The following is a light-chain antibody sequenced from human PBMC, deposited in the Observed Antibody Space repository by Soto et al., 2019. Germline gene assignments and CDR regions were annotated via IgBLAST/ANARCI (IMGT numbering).Light chain of an antibody. CDR3: CSSAGSDTWV. J-gene: IGLJ1*01. CDR1: SSDVGGYNY. Sequence: QSALTQPRSVSGSPGQSVTISCTGTSSDVGGYNYVSWYQQHPGKAPTLMIYDVSKRPSGVPDRFSGSKSGNTASLTISGLQAEEEADYYCCSSAGSDTWVFVNGTKVTVL. V-gene: IGLV2-11*01. CDR2: DVS.